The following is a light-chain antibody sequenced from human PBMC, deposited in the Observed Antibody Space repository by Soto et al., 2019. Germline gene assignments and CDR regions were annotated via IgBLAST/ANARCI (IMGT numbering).Light chain of an antibody. V-gene: IGKV1-39*01. CDR3: EESYSTPWT. J-gene: IGKJ1*01. CDR2: AAS. CDR1: QSISSY. Sequence: DIQMTQSPSSLSASVGDRVTITCRASQSISSYLNWYQQKPGKAPKLLIYAASSLQSGVPSRFSGRGSGTDITLTISSLQPEDFATDYCEESYSTPWTFGQGTKVEIK.